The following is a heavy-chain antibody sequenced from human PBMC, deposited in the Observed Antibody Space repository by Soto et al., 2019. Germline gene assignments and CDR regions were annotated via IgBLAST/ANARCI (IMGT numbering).Heavy chain of an antibody. CDR2: INPNSGGT. V-gene: IGHV1-2*04. Sequence: ASVKVSCKASGYTFTGYYMHWVRQAPGQGLEWMGWINPNSGGTNYAQKFQGWVTMTRDTSISTAYMELSRLRSDDTAVYYCARGGSTYYDFWSGYPLGLHYYYYGMDVWGQGTTVTVS. CDR3: ARGGSTYYDFWSGYPLGLHYYYYGMDV. J-gene: IGHJ6*02. CDR1: GYTFTGYY. D-gene: IGHD3-3*01.